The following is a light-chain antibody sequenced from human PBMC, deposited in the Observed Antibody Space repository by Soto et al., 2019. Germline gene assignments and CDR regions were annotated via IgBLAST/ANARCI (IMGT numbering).Light chain of an antibody. CDR3: QQYKTYST. CDR1: QSISSW. J-gene: IGKJ5*01. Sequence: DIQMTQSPSTLSASVGDRVTLTCRASQSISSWFAWYQQKPGDAPHLLIYDASSFESGVPSRFSGSGSGTEFTLTISSLQPDDFATYYCQQYKTYSTFGQGTRLEIK. CDR2: DAS. V-gene: IGKV1-5*01.